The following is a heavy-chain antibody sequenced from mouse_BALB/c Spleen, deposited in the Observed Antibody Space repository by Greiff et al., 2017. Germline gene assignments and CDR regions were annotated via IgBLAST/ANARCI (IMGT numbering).Heavy chain of an antibody. Sequence: VQLQQSGPELVKPGASVKISCKASGYAFSSSWMNWVKQRPGQGLEWIGRIYPGDGDTNYNGKFKGKATLTADKSSSTAYMQLSSLTSVDSAVYFCARSILTGFDYWGQGTTLTVSS. V-gene: IGHV1-82*01. CDR2: IYPGDGDT. J-gene: IGHJ2*01. CDR3: ARSILTGFDY. D-gene: IGHD4-1*01. CDR1: GYAFSSSW.